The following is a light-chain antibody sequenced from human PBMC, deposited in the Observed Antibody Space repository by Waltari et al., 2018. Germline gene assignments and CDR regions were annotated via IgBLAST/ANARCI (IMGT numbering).Light chain of an antibody. J-gene: IGKJ1*01. CDR3: QQYDISPKT. Sequence: EIVLTQSPGTLSLSPGETATLSCRASQSVSGYLAWYQQKPGQAPRPLIYGASSRATGIPDRFSGSGSGTDFILTISRLEPEDFAVYFCQQYDISPKTFGQGTKVEIK. V-gene: IGKV3-20*01. CDR1: QSVSGY. CDR2: GAS.